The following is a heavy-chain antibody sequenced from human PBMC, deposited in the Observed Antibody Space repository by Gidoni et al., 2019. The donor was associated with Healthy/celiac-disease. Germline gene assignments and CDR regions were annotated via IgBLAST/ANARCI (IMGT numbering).Heavy chain of an antibody. CDR1: GFTFSSYS. CDR3: ASPIAVAGTRAFDY. V-gene: IGHV3-48*01. Sequence: EVQLVESGGGLVQPGGALRLSCAAAGFTFSSYSMNWVRQAPWKGLEWVSYISSSRSTLYYADSVKGRFTISRDNAKNSLYLQMNSLRAEDTAVYYCASPIAVAGTRAFDYCGQGTLVTVSS. D-gene: IGHD6-19*01. J-gene: IGHJ4*02. CDR2: ISSSRSTL.